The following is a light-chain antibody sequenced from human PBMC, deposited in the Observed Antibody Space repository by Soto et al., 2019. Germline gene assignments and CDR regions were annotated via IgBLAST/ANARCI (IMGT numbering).Light chain of an antibody. V-gene: IGLV4-69*01. Sequence: QSVLTQSPSASASLGASVKLTCTLSSGHKKYAIARHQQQPQKGPRYLMNVNSDGSHSKGDGIPDRFSGSSSGTERYLIISSLQSEDEADYYCQTWGTGFRVFGGGTKLTVL. CDR1: SGHKKYA. CDR2: VNSDGSH. CDR3: QTWGTGFRV. J-gene: IGLJ3*02.